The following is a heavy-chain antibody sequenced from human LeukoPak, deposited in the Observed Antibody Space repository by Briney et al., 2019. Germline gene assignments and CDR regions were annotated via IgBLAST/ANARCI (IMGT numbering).Heavy chain of an antibody. V-gene: IGHV3-74*01. CDR3: ARADSSWANDY. J-gene: IGHJ4*02. D-gene: IGHD6-13*01. Sequence: GGSLRLSCAASGFTFSSYWMHWVRQAPGKGLVWVSRINSDGSSTNYADSVKGRFTISRDNANNTLYLQTNSLRVEDTAVYYCARADSSWANDYWGQGTLVTVSS. CDR2: INSDGSST. CDR1: GFTFSSYW.